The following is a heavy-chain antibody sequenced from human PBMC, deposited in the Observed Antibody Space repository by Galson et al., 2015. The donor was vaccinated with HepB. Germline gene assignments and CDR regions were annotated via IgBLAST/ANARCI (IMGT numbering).Heavy chain of an antibody. D-gene: IGHD6-25*01. Sequence: SVKVSCKASGYTFTMYAMHWVRRAPGQRPEWMGWINVGNGNTKYSQKFQGRVTITRDTSARTAYMELGSLKSEDTAVYYCARSGRFGIAAADHGLYWGQGTLVTVSS. V-gene: IGHV1-3*01. CDR1: GYTFTMYA. CDR3: ARSGRFGIAAADHGLY. J-gene: IGHJ4*02. CDR2: INVGNGNT.